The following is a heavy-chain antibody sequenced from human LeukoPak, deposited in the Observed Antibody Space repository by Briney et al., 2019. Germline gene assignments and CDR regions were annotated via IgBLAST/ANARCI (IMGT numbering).Heavy chain of an antibody. Sequence: GESLKISCKGSGYSFTTYWIGWVPQMPGKGLEWMGIIYPGDSDTRYSPSFQGQVTISADKSLSTAYLQWSSLKASDTAMYHCARGEYCSGGSCYSAPFDYWGQGTLVTVSS. CDR2: IYPGDSDT. V-gene: IGHV5-51*01. CDR1: GYSFTTYW. CDR3: ARGEYCSGGSCYSAPFDY. J-gene: IGHJ4*02. D-gene: IGHD2-15*01.